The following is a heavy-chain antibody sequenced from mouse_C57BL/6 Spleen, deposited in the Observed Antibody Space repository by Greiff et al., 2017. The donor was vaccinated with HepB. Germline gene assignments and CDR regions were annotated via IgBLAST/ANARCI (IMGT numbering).Heavy chain of an antibody. CDR3: TPIYDGYYGY. V-gene: IGHV1-15*01. CDR2: IDPETGGT. CDR1: GYTFTDYE. J-gene: IGHJ2*01. Sequence: QVQLKQSGAELVRPGASVTLSCKASGYTFTDYEMHWVKQTPVHGLEWIGAIDPETGGTAYNQKFKGKAILTADKSSSTAYMELRSLTSEDSAVYYCTPIYDGYYGYWGQGTTLTVSS. D-gene: IGHD2-3*01.